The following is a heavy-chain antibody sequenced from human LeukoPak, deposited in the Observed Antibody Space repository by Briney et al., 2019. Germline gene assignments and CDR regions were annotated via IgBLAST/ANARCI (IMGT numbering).Heavy chain of an antibody. V-gene: IGHV3-48*03. D-gene: IGHD5-18*01. Sequence: PGGSLRLSCAASGFTFSSYEMNWVRQAPGKGLEWVSYISSSGSTIYYADSVKGRFTISRDSAKNSLYLQMNSLRAEDTAVYYCARVGYSYGHGWFDPWGQGTLVTVSS. J-gene: IGHJ5*02. CDR3: ARVGYSYGHGWFDP. CDR2: ISSSGSTI. CDR1: GFTFSSYE.